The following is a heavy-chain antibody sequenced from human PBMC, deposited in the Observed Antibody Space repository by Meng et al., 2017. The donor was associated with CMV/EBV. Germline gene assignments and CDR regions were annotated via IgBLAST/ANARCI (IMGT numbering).Heavy chain of an antibody. V-gene: IGHV3-48*04. J-gene: IGHJ6*02. Sequence: GESLKISCAASGFTFSSYWMHWVRQAPGKGLEWVSYISSSGSTIYYADSVKGRFTISRDNAKNSLYLQMNSLRAEDTAVYYCARVLGSSSLYYYYGMDVWGQGTTVTVSS. CDR3: ARVLGSSSLYYYYGMDV. CDR2: ISSSGSTI. CDR1: GFTFSSYW. D-gene: IGHD6-6*01.